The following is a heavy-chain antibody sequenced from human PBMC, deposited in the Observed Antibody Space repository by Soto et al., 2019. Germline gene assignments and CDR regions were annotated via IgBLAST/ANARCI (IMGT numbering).Heavy chain of an antibody. Sequence: PSETLSLTCTVSGGSISSGGYYWSWIRQHPGKGLEWIGYIYYSGSTYYNPSLKSRVTISVDTSKSQFSLKLSSVTAADTAVYYCAKDSELHTPYYFDYWGQGTLVTVSS. V-gene: IGHV4-31*03. J-gene: IGHJ4*02. CDR1: GGSISSGGYY. D-gene: IGHD1-7*01. CDR2: IYYSGST. CDR3: AKDSELHTPYYFDY.